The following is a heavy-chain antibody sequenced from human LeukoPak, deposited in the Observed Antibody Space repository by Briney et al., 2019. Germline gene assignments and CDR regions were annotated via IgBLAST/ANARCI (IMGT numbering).Heavy chain of an antibody. CDR1: GYTLTELS. CDR3: ATSRFTVRGVLEVFYYALDV. CDR2: FDPEDGET. V-gene: IGHV1-24*01. D-gene: IGHD3-10*01. Sequence: ASVKVSCKVSGYTLTELSMHWVRQAPGKGLEWMGGFDPEDGETIYAQKFQGRVTMTEDTSTDTAYMELSSLRSEDTAVYYCATSRFTVRGVLEVFYYALDVWGQGTTVTVSS. J-gene: IGHJ6*02.